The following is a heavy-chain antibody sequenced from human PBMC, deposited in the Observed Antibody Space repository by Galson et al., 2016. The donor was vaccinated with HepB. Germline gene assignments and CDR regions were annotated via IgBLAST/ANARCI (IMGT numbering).Heavy chain of an antibody. CDR3: VSGSHGDY. D-gene: IGHD1-26*01. J-gene: IGHJ4*02. CDR1: GFTFNDYG. V-gene: IGHV3-33*03. Sequence: SLRLSCAASGFTFNDYGMHWVRQAPGKGLEWVAVIRYDGSKKYYADAVQGRFTISRDNAQNSLYLQMNNLRGDDTAVYYCVSGSHGDYWGQGTPVTVSS. CDR2: IRYDGSKK.